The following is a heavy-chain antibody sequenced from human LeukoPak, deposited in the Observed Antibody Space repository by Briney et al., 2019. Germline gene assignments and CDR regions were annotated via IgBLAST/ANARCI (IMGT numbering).Heavy chain of an antibody. CDR3: ARGAGAADY. J-gene: IGHJ4*02. CDR1: GYTFTSYA. V-gene: IGHV1-3*01. Sequence: ASVKVSCKASGYTFTSYAMHWVRQAPGQRLEWMGWISAGNGNTKYSQKFQGRVTITRDTPASTAYMELSSLRSEDTAVYYCARGAGAADYWGQGTLVTVSS. D-gene: IGHD6-19*01. CDR2: ISAGNGNT.